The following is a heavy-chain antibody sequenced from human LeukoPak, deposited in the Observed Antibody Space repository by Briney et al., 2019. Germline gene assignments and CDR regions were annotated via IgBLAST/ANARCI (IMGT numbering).Heavy chain of an antibody. D-gene: IGHD6-6*01. V-gene: IGHV4-59*08. CDR3: ARTYSSSLIWFDP. Sequence: PSETLSLTCTVSGGSISSYYWSWIRQPPGKGLEWIGYIYYSGSTNYNPSLKSRVTISVDTSKNQFSLKLSSVTAADTAVYYCARTYSSSLIWFDPWGQGTLVTVSS. CDR2: IYYSGST. J-gene: IGHJ5*02. CDR1: GGSISSYY.